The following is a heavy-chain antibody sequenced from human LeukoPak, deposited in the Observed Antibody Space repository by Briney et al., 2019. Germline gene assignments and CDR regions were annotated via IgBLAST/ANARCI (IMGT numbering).Heavy chain of an antibody. CDR2: IKQDGSEK. CDR1: GFTFSSYW. V-gene: IGHV3-7*03. D-gene: IGHD3-22*01. J-gene: IGHJ4*02. CDR3: AKDMRYYYDSSGYPFDY. Sequence: GGSLRLSCAASGFTFSSYWMSWVRQAPGKGLEWVANIKQDGSEKYYVGSAKGRFTISRDNAKNSLYPQMNSLRAEDTALYYCAKDMRYYYDSSGYPFDYWGQGTLVTVSS.